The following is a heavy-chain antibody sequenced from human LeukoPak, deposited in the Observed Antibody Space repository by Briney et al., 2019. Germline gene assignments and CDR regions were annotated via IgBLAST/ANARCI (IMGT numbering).Heavy chain of an antibody. V-gene: IGHV3-21*04. CDR2: ISSSSSYI. CDR1: GFTFSSYS. J-gene: IGHJ4*02. Sequence: GGSLRLSCAASGFTFSSYSMNWVRQAPGKGLEWVSSISSSSSYIYYADSVKGRFTISRDNSKNTLYLQMNSLRAEDTAVYYCAKDPGIAVVSYFDYWGQGTLVTVSS. D-gene: IGHD6-19*01. CDR3: AKDPGIAVVSYFDY.